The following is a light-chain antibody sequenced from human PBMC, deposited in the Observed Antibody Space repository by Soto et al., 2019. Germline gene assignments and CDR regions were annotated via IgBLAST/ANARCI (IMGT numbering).Light chain of an antibody. V-gene: IGKV1-9*01. J-gene: IGKJ2*02. CDR3: QQLKSYPRGT. CDR1: QGISSY. Sequence: IQLTQSPSSLSASVGDRVTITCRASQGISSYLAWYQQKPGKAPKLLIYAASTLQSGVPSRFSGSGSGTDFTLTISSLQPEDFSSYYCQQLKSYPRGTFGQGIKLEIK. CDR2: AAS.